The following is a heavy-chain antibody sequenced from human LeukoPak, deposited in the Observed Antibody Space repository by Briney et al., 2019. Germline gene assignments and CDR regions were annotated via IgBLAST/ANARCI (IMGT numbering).Heavy chain of an antibody. Sequence: PSETLSLTCAVYGGSFSGYYWSWIRQPPGKGLEWIGEINHSGSTNYNPSLKSRVTISVDTSKNQFSLNLNSVTAADTAVYYCARGWAVRWSEIDPFDYWGQGTLVTVSS. J-gene: IGHJ4*02. D-gene: IGHD4-23*01. CDR3: ARGWAVRWSEIDPFDY. V-gene: IGHV4-34*01. CDR1: GGSFSGYY. CDR2: INHSGST.